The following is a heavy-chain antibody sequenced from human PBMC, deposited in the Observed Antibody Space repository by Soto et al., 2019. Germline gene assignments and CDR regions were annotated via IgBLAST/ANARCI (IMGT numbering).Heavy chain of an antibody. CDR3: TRHPNPGYDSSSWYVWTNWFAP. J-gene: IGHJ5*02. V-gene: IGHV3-73*01. CDR2: IRSKASSYAT. Sequence: GGSLRLSCAASGFTFSGSAMHWVRQASGKGLEWVGRIRSKASSYATAYAASVKGRFTISRDDSKNTAYLQMNSLKTEDTAVYYCTRHPNPGYDSSSWYVWTNWFAPWGQGTLVTVSS. D-gene: IGHD6-13*01. CDR1: GFTFSGSA.